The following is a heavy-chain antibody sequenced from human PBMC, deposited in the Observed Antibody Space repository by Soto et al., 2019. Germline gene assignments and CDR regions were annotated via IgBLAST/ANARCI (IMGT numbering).Heavy chain of an antibody. CDR3: GSSMPRSYLYY. CDR2: IIPILGIA. CDR1: GGTFSSYT. J-gene: IGHJ4*02. V-gene: IGHV1-69*02. D-gene: IGHD2-2*01. Sequence: QVQLVQSGAEVKKPGSSVKVSCKASGGTFSSYTISWVRQAPGQGLEWMGRIIPILGIANYAQKFQGRVPITADKYASTAYMELGSLRSEDTGVYCCGSSMPRSYLYYWGQGTLGTGSS.